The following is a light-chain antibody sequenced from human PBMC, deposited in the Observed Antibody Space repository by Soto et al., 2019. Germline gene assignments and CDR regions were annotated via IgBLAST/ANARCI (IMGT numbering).Light chain of an antibody. CDR3: SSYASSSTVV. V-gene: IGLV2-14*01. Sequence: QSALTQPASVSGSPGQSITISCTGTNSDVGGYNYVSWYQQHPGKAPKLMICEVSNRPSGVSDRFSGSKSGNTASLTISGLQAEDEADYYCSSYASSSTVVFGGGTKLTVL. CDR2: EVS. CDR1: NSDVGGYNY. J-gene: IGLJ2*01.